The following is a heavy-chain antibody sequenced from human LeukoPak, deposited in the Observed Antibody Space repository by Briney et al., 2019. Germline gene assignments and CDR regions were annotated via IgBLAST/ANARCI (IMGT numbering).Heavy chain of an antibody. CDR2: ISGSGSST. CDR3: AKSTVVTPGYYFDY. V-gene: IGHV3-23*01. CDR1: GFTFSSYA. J-gene: IGHJ4*02. D-gene: IGHD4-23*01. Sequence: GGSLRLSCAASGFTFSSYAMSWVRQAPGKGLEWVSAISGSGSSTYYADSVKGRFTISRDNSKNTLYLQMNSLRAEDTAVYYCAKSTVVTPGYYFDYWGQGTLVTVSS.